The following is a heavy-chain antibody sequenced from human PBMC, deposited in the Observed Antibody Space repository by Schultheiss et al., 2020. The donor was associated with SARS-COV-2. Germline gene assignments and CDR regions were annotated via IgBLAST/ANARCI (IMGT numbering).Heavy chain of an antibody. CDR1: GGSISSSSYY. CDR2: IYYSGSTYYSGST. D-gene: IGHD3-3*01. CDR3: ATFSRHRFLEWLTKRRDY. J-gene: IGHJ4*02. V-gene: IGHV4-39*01. Sequence: SETLSITCTVSGGSISSSSYYWGWIRQPPGKGLEWIGSIYYSGSTYYSGSTYYNPYLKSRVTISVDTSKNQFSLKLSSVTAADTAVYYCATFSRHRFLEWLTKRRDYCGQGTLITV.